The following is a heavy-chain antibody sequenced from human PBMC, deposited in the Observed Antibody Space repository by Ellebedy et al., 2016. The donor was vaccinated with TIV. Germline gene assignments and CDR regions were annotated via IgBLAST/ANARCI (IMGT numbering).Heavy chain of an antibody. V-gene: IGHV3-48*04. J-gene: IGHJ6*02. CDR2: ISSSSSTI. CDR3: AREAVYSNGYYYYYGMDV. D-gene: IGHD4-11*01. CDR1: EFTFNTYS. Sequence: GESLKISCAASEFTFNTYSMSWVRQAPGKGLEWGSYISSSSSTIYYADSVKGRFTISRDNAKNSLFLQMNSLRAEDTAVYYCAREAVYSNGYYYYYGMDVWGQGTTVTVSS.